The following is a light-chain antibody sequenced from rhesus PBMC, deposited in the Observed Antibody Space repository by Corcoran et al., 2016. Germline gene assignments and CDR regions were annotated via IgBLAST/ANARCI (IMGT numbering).Light chain of an antibody. CDR1: QAISSW. CDR3: QQYDTLPYN. V-gene: IGKV1-19*01. Sequence: DIQMTQSPSSLSASVGDTVTIVCHASQAISSWLAWYQLKPGKAPKTLIYDASSLQSGVPSRFSGSGSGTDYTLPISSLQPEDFATYYCQQYDTLPYNFGQGTKVEIK. CDR2: DAS. J-gene: IGKJ2*01.